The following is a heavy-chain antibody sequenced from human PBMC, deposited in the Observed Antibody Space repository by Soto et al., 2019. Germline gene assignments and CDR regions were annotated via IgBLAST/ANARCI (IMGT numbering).Heavy chain of an antibody. J-gene: IGHJ4*02. D-gene: IGHD2-2*01. CDR3: NTGRYAFGLDS. Sequence: GVLRLSCAACGITFSDAGMTWVRQVPGKGLEWVGRVKSITDAGTTTYAAPVKGRFSISRDDSKSTLLLQMNSLKIEDTAVYYCNTGRYAFGLDSWGQGTLVTASS. V-gene: IGHV3-15*01. CDR2: VKSITDAGTT. CDR1: GITFSDAG.